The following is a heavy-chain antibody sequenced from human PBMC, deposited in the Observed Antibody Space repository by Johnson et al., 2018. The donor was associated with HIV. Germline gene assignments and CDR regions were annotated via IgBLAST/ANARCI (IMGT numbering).Heavy chain of an antibody. CDR2: IKQDGSEK. D-gene: IGHD1-26*01. Sequence: VQLVESGGGLVQPGGSLRLSCEASGFIVSSYWMSWVRQAPGKGLEWVANIKQDGSEKYYVDSVKGRFTISRDNAKNSRYLQMNSLRSEDMALYYSAKDMRELLNLPAFDIWGQGTMVTVSS. J-gene: IGHJ3*02. CDR1: GFIVSSYW. CDR3: AKDMRELLNLPAFDI. V-gene: IGHV3-7*05.